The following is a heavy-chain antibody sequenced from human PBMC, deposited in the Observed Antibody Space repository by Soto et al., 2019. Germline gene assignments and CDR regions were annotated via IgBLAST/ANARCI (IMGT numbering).Heavy chain of an antibody. Sequence: QVQLVESGGGVVQPGRSLRLSCAASGFTFSSYGMHWVRQAPGKGLEWVAVIWYDGSNKYYADSVKGRFTISRYNSKNTLYLQMNILRAEETAVYYCARGITGTSEYFQHWGQGTLVTVAS. CDR3: ARGITGTSEYFQH. CDR1: GFTFSSYG. V-gene: IGHV3-33*01. CDR2: IWYDGSNK. J-gene: IGHJ1*01. D-gene: IGHD1-7*01.